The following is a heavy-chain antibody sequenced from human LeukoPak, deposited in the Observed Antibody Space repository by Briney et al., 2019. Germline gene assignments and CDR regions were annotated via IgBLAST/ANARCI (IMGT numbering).Heavy chain of an antibody. V-gene: IGHV4-39*07. CDR3: ARVAVVVADPFDY. J-gene: IGHJ4*02. Sequence: SETLSLTCSVSGGSVSSSSYYWGWIRQSPGKGLEWIGSIYYSGSTYYNPSLQSRVTISVDTSKNQFFLKLTSVTAADTAVYYCARVAVVVADPFDYWGQGTLVTVSA. D-gene: IGHD6-19*01. CDR2: IYYSGST. CDR1: GGSVSSSSYY.